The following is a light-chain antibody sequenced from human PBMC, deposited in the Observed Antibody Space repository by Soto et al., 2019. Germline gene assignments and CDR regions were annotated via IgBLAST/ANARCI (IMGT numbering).Light chain of an antibody. V-gene: IGLV2-14*03. J-gene: IGLJ1*01. CDR1: SSDVGGYNS. Sequence: QSVLTQPASVSGSPGQSIAISCTGTSSDVGGYNSASWYQQHPGKAPKLLIYDVSNRPSGVSNRFSGSKSGNTASLTISGLQAEDEADYYCSSYSTGGSYVFGTGTKLTVL. CDR2: DVS. CDR3: SSYSTGGSYV.